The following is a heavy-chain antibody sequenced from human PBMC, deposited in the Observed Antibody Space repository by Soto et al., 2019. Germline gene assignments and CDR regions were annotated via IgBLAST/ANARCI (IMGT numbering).Heavy chain of an antibody. D-gene: IGHD3-3*01. CDR2: ISSNGGST. Sequence: GGSLRLSCAASGLTFSSYAMHWVRQAPGKGLEYVSAISSNGGSTYYANSVKGRFTISRDNSKNTLYLQMGSLRAEDMAVYYCARVFSPEYYDFWTRYYDYWGQGTLVNVSS. CDR3: ARVFSPEYYDFWTRYYDY. CDR1: GLTFSSYA. V-gene: IGHV3-64*01. J-gene: IGHJ4*02.